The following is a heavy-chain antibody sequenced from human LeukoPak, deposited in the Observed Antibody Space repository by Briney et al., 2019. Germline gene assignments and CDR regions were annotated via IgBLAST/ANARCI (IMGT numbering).Heavy chain of an antibody. CDR3: AKLRAGSSGLIDY. V-gene: IGHV3-66*01. CDR1: GFTLSNNY. D-gene: IGHD6-19*01. CDR2: IYSANNT. J-gene: IGHJ4*02. Sequence: PGGSLRLSCAASGFTLSNNYMSWVRRAPGKGLEWVSVIYSANNTYYADSVRGRFTVSRDNSKNTLYLQMNILRAEDTAVYYCAKLRAGSSGLIDYWGQGTLSPPPQ.